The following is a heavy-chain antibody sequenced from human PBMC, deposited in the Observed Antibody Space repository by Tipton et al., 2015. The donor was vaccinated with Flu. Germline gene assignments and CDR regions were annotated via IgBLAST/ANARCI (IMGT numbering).Heavy chain of an antibody. CDR3: ARDLGIVGATAYGMDV. V-gene: IGHV1-46*01. CDR1: GYTFTSYY. CDR2: INPSGGST. Sequence: QLVQSGAEVKKPGASVKVTCKASGYTFTSYYMYWVRQAPGQGLEWMGIINPSGGSTSYAQKFQGRVTMTRDTSTSTVYMELSSLRSEDTAVYYCARDLGIVGATAYGMDVWAKGPRSPSPQ. D-gene: IGHD1-26*01. J-gene: IGHJ6*04.